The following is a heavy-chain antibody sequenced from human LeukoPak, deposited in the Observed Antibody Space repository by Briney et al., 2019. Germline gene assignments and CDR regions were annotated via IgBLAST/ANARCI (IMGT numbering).Heavy chain of an antibody. CDR3: ARDSGREPDNY. CDR1: GYTFTGYY. Sequence: ASVKVSCKASGYTFTGYYMHWVRQAPGQGLEWMGWINPNSGGTNYAQKLQGRVTMTRDTSISTAYMELSSLRSEDTAVYYCARDSGREPDNYWGQGTLVTVSS. D-gene: IGHD3-10*01. CDR2: INPNSGGT. J-gene: IGHJ4*02. V-gene: IGHV1-2*02.